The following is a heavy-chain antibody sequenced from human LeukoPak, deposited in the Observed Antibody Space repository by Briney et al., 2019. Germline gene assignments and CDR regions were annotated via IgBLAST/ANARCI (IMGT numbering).Heavy chain of an antibody. D-gene: IGHD3-22*01. CDR3: ARGTDYYDSSGYLNWFDP. Sequence: SQTLSLTCTVSGGSISSGGYYWSWIRQPPGKGLEWIGYIYYSGSTNYNPSLKSRVTISVDTSKNQFSLKLSSVTAADTAVYYCARGTDYYDSSGYLNWFDPWGQGTLVTVSS. CDR1: GGSISSGGYY. V-gene: IGHV4-61*08. CDR2: IYYSGST. J-gene: IGHJ5*02.